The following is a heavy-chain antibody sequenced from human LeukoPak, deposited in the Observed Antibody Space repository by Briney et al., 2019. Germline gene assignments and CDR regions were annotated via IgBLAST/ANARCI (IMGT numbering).Heavy chain of an antibody. J-gene: IGHJ4*02. V-gene: IGHV1-69*04. CDR3: ARDSTTTLENYGDQGQFDY. Sequence: ASVKVSCKASGGTFSSYAISWVRQAPGQGLEWMGRIIPNLGIANYAQKFQGRVTITADKSTSTAYMELSSLRSEDTAVYYCARDSTTTLENYGDQGQFDYWGQGTLVTVSS. CDR1: GGTFSSYA. CDR2: IIPNLGIA. D-gene: IGHD4-17*01.